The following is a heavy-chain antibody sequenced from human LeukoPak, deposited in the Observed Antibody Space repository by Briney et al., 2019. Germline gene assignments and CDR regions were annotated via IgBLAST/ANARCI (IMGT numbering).Heavy chain of an antibody. J-gene: IGHJ4*02. Sequence: GGSLRLSCAASGFTFSNYWMHWVRQAPGKGLEWVAVIWYDGSNKYYADSVKGRFTISRDNSKNTLYLQMNSLRAEDTAVYYCARDPSVEMATTNYFDYWGQGTLVTVSS. CDR2: IWYDGSNK. V-gene: IGHV3-33*08. CDR1: GFTFSNYW. CDR3: ARDPSVEMATTNYFDY. D-gene: IGHD5-24*01.